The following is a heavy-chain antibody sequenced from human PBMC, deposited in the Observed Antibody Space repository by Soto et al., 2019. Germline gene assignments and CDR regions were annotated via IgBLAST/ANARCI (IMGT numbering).Heavy chain of an antibody. CDR2: ISYDGSNK. V-gene: IGHV3-30-3*01. J-gene: IGHJ4*02. D-gene: IGHD3-22*01. CDR3: ARDLLYSYYYDSSGYDYFDY. Sequence: GGSLRLSCAASGFTFSSYAMHWVRQAPGKGLECVAVISYDGSNKYYADSVKGRFTISRDNSKNTLYLQMNSLRAEDTAVYYCARDLLYSYYYDSSGYDYFDYWGQGTLVTVSS. CDR1: GFTFSSYA.